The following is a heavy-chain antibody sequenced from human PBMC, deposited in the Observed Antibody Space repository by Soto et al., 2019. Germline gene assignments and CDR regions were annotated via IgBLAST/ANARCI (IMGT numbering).Heavy chain of an antibody. Sequence: SETLSLTCTVSGVSLNSGHYYWVWIRQSPGKGLAWIASIYYDESTYYSPSLKSRVTISTDKPKNQFSPTLKSVTAADTAVYYCGKVLIGDNRHNDGDAWGKGAMVT. CDR3: GKVLIGDNRHNDGDA. V-gene: IGHV4-39*01. CDR1: GVSLNSGHYY. D-gene: IGHD1-1*01. J-gene: IGHJ5*02. CDR2: IYYDEST.